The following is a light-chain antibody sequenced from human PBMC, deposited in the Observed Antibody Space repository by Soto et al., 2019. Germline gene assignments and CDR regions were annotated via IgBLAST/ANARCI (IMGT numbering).Light chain of an antibody. V-gene: IGKV3-20*01. Sequence: EIVLTQSPGTLSLSPGERATLSCRASQSVSSSYLAWYQQKPGQAPRLLIYGASSRATGIPDRFSGSGSGTDFTLTINRLEPEDVAVYYCQQYGTSPWTFGQGNKVEIK. CDR1: QSVSSSY. J-gene: IGKJ1*01. CDR2: GAS. CDR3: QQYGTSPWT.